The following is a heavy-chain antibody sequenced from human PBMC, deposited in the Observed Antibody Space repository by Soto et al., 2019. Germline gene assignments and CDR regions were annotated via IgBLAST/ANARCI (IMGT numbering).Heavy chain of an antibody. V-gene: IGHV1-2*02. CDR2: INPNSGGT. J-gene: IGHJ4*02. CDR3: ARARVTEQQNPFDY. Sequence: WASVKVSCKASGYTFTGYYMHWVRQAPGQGLEWMGWINPNSGGTNYAQKFQGRVTMTRDTSISTAYMELSRLRSDDTAVYYCARARVTEQQNPFDYWGQGTLVTVSS. CDR1: GYTFTGYY. D-gene: IGHD2-21*02.